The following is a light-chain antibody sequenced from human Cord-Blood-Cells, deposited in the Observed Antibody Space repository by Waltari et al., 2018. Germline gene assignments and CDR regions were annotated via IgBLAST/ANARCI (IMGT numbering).Light chain of an antibody. Sequence: DIVMTQSPDSLAVSLGEGATVKGKSSQSVLYSSNNKNYLAWYQQKPGQPPKLLIYWASTRESGVPDRFSGSGSGTDFTLTISSLQAEDVAVYYCQQYYSTPYTFGQGTKLEIK. CDR3: QQYYSTPYT. V-gene: IGKV4-1*01. CDR1: QSVLYSSNNKNY. J-gene: IGKJ2*01. CDR2: WAS.